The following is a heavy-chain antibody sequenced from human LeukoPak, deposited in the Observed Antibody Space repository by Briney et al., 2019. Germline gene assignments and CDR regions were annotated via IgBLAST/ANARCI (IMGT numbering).Heavy chain of an antibody. CDR2: ISSSSSYI. CDR1: GFTFSSYS. V-gene: IGHV3-21*01. Sequence: PGGSLRLSCAASGFTFSSYSMNWVRQAPGKGLEWVSSISSSSSYIYYADSVKGRFTISRDNAKNSLYLQMNSLRAEDTAVYYCARGGYYYDSSGYWWDYWGQGTLVTVSS. D-gene: IGHD3-22*01. J-gene: IGHJ4*02. CDR3: ARGGYYYDSSGYWWDY.